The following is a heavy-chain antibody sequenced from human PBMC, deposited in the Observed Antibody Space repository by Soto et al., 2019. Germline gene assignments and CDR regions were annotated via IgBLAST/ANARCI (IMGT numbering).Heavy chain of an antibody. J-gene: IGHJ4*02. CDR2: IHYSGST. CDR3: ARHGLGLDY. CDR1: GFSISSYY. D-gene: IGHD1-26*01. Sequence: SETLSLTCPVSGFSISSYYWSWIRQPPGKGLEWIAYIHYSGSTDYNPSLKSRVTISLDKSKNQFSLKLTSVTAADTAVYHCARHGLGLDYWGQGTLVTV. V-gene: IGHV4-59*08.